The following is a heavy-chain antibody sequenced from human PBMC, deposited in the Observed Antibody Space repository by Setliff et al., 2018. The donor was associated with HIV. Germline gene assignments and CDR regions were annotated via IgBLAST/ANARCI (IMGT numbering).Heavy chain of an antibody. V-gene: IGHV1-8*02. CDR3: ARARRDSYDSGRRKHYYIDV. J-gene: IGHJ6*03. CDR2: VNPNSGNT. D-gene: IGHD1-26*01. CDR1: GYTFSSYD. Sequence: ASVKVSCKASGYTFSSYDINWVRQATGQGLEWMGWVNPNSGNTGYAQKFQGRVTMTRDTSRSTAYMELNNLKFEDTAVYYCARARRDSYDSGRRKHYYIDVWGKGTPVTVSS.